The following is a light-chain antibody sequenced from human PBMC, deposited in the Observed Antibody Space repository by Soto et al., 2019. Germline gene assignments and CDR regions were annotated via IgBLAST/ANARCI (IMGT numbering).Light chain of an antibody. CDR1: TSNIGAGYD. CDR2: ADN. J-gene: IGLJ2*01. Sequence: QSVLTQPPSVSGAPGQRVTISCTGTTSNIGAGYDVHWYQQLPGTAPKLLIYADNNRPSGVPDRFSDSTSVTSASLAITGLQAEDEADYYCQSYDSSLSGYVFGGGTKLTVL. CDR3: QSYDSSLSGYV. V-gene: IGLV1-40*01.